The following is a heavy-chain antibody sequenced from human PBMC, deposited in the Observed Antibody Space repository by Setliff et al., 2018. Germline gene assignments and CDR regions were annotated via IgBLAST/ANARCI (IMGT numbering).Heavy chain of an antibody. V-gene: IGHV1-69*05. CDR2: IIPIFGTA. D-gene: IGHD5-18*01. J-gene: IGHJ6*03. CDR1: GGTFSSYA. Sequence: GASVKVSCKASGGTFSSYAISWVRQAPGQGLEWMGGIIPIFGTANYAQKFQGRVTIITDESTSTAYMELSSLRFEDTAVYYCAREGVDTRSSTDYRYYMDVWGKGTTVTVSS. CDR3: AREGVDTRSSTDYRYYMDV.